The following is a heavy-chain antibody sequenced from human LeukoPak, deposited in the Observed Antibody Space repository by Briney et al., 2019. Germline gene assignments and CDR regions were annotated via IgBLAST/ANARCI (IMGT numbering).Heavy chain of an antibody. CDR1: GVSISSYY. CDR2: IYTSGST. J-gene: IGHJ5*02. CDR3: ARGPYDSSDTHMWFDP. Sequence: SETLSLTCTVSGVSISSYYWSWIRQPAGKGLEWVGRIYTSGSTNYNPSLKSRVTMPVDTSKKQFSLKLSSVTAADTAVYYCARGPYDSSDTHMWFDPWGQGTLVTVSS. V-gene: IGHV4-4*07. D-gene: IGHD3-22*01.